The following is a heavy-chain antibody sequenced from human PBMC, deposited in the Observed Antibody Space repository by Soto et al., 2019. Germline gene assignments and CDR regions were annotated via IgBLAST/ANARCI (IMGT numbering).Heavy chain of an antibody. V-gene: IGHV3-21*01. CDR3: ARVERTLVTVREEYFQH. Sequence: XESLSLSCAASGFTFSSYSVNWVRQAPGKGLEWVSSISSSSSYIYYADSVKGRFTISRDNAKNSLYLQMNSLRAEDTAVYYCARVERTLVTVREEYFQHWGQGTLVTVSS. CDR2: ISSSSSYI. J-gene: IGHJ1*01. D-gene: IGHD2-21*02. CDR1: GFTFSSYS.